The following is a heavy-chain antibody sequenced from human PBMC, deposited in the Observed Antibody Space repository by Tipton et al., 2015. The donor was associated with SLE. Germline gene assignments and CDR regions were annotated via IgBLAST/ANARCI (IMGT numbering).Heavy chain of an antibody. Sequence: LRLSCTVSGGSISSFYWSWIRQPPGKGLEWIGYIYYSGSTNYNPSLKSRVTISVDTSKNQFSLKLSSVTAADTAVYYCARDHLPGGYYSYMDVWGKGTTVTVSS. CDR1: GGSISSFY. D-gene: IGHD3-10*01. V-gene: IGHV4-59*01. CDR3: ARDHLPGGYYSYMDV. CDR2: IYYSGST. J-gene: IGHJ6*03.